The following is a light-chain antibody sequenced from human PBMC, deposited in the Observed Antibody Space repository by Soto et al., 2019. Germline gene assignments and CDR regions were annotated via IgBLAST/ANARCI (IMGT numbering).Light chain of an antibody. V-gene: IGKV1D-12*01. CDR1: QGISSW. CDR3: QQANSFPHT. CDR2: AAS. J-gene: IGKJ3*01. Sequence: DIQMTQSPSSVSASVGDRVTITCRASQGISSWLAWYQKNPGKAPKLLIYAASSLQSGVPSRFSRSGAGTDFTLTISSLQPEDFATYYCQQANSFPHTFGPGTKVDIK.